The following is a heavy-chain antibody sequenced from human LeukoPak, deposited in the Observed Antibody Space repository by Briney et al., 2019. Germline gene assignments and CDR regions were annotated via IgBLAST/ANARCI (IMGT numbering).Heavy chain of an antibody. D-gene: IGHD1-7*01. CDR3: ARDRDWNYYFYDN. Sequence: KPSETLSLTCTVSGGSMSGNFWTWIRQPAGKGLEWIGRIYSSGSTDYNPSLKSRITMSVDTFNNQFSLKLQSVTAADTAVYFCARDRDWNYYFYDNWGQGTQVIVSS. CDR1: GGSMSGNF. CDR2: IYSSGST. V-gene: IGHV4-4*07. J-gene: IGHJ4*02.